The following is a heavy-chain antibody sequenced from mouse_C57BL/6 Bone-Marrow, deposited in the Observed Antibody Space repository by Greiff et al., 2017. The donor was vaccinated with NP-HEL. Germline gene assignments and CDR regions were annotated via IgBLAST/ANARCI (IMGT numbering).Heavy chain of an antibody. CDR3: ARHSSPFYWYFDV. D-gene: IGHD1-1*01. V-gene: IGHV1-26*01. CDR2: INPNNGGT. Sequence: EVQLQQSGPELVKPGASVKISCKASGYTFTDYYMNWVKQSHGKSLEWIGDINPNNGGTSYNQKFKGKATLTVDKSSSTAYMELRSLTSEDSAVYYCARHSSPFYWYFDVWGTGTTVTVSS. J-gene: IGHJ1*03. CDR1: GYTFTDYY.